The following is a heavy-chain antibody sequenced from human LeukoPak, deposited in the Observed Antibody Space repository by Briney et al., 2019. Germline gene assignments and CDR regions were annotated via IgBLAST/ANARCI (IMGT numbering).Heavy chain of an antibody. J-gene: IGHJ4*02. CDR2: INHNSGGT. D-gene: IGHD3-9*01. CDR1: GYTSTGYY. Sequence: ASVKVSCKASGYTSTGYYMHWVRQAPGQGLEWMGRINHNSGGTNYAQKFQGRVTMTRDTSISTAYMELSRLRSDDTAVYYCARAHYDILTGYYPNYFDYWGQGTLVTVSS. V-gene: IGHV1-2*06. CDR3: ARAHYDILTGYYPNYFDY.